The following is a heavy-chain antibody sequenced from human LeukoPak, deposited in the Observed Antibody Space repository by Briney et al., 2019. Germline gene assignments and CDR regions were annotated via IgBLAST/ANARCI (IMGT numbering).Heavy chain of an antibody. Sequence: ASVTVSCKASGYTFTVYYMHWVRQAPGQGLEWMGRINPNSGGTNYAQKFQGRVTMTRDTSISTAYMELSRLRSDDTAVYYCAKSSYYDSSGYYREYYFDYWGQGTLVTVSS. CDR3: AKSSYYDSSGYYREYYFDY. D-gene: IGHD3-22*01. V-gene: IGHV1-2*06. J-gene: IGHJ4*02. CDR1: GYTFTVYY. CDR2: INPNSGGT.